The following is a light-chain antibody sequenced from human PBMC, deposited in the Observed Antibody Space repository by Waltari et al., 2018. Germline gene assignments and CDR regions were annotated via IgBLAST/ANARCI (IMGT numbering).Light chain of an antibody. CDR1: SGNIGNYKS. Sequence: QSALTQPASVSGSPGQSITISCTGSSGNIGNYKSVSWYQQHPGRTPRLIIYDVNMRPSGISDRFSGSKSGATASLTISGLQTEDEADYYCSSYTGSSTVIFGGGTRLTVL. J-gene: IGLJ2*01. CDR2: DVN. CDR3: SSYTGSSTVI. V-gene: IGLV2-14*03.